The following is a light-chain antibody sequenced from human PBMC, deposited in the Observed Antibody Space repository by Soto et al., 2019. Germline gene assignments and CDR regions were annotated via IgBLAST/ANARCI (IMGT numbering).Light chain of an antibody. CDR1: ENIANY. Sequence: IVLTQSPATLSLSPGARATLSCRASENIANYLLWFQQRPGQAPRLLIYDASNRASGIPARFSASGSGTDFTLTISRLETEDFAVFFCQQRKKWPYTFGQGTK. CDR3: QQRKKWPYT. V-gene: IGKV3-11*01. J-gene: IGKJ2*01. CDR2: DAS.